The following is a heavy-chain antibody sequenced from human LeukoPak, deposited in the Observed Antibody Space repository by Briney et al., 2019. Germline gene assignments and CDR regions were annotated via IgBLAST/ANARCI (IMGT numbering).Heavy chain of an antibody. CDR3: ARLWFGEFYIDAFDI. CDR1: GGTFSSYA. V-gene: IGHV1-69*05. CDR2: IIPIFGTA. Sequence: SVKVSCKASGGTFSSYAISWVRQAPGQGLEWMGGIIPIFGTANYAQKFQGRVTMTRDMSTSTVYMELRSLRSDYTAVYYCARLWFGEFYIDAFDIWGQGTMVTVSS. D-gene: IGHD3-10*01. J-gene: IGHJ3*02.